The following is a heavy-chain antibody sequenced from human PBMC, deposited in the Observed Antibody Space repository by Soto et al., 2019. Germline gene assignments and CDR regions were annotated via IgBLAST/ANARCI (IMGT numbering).Heavy chain of an antibody. CDR2: IYSGGSS. V-gene: IGHV3-66*01. CDR1: GFTVSSNY. CDR3: ARDHYYGSGSYSDY. J-gene: IGHJ4*02. Sequence: EVQLVESGGSLVQPGGSLRLSCAASGFTVSSNYMSWVRQAPGKGLEWVSVIYSGGSSYYADSVKGRFTISRDNSKNTLYLQMNSLRAEDTAVYYCARDHYYGSGSYSDYWGQGTLVTVSS. D-gene: IGHD3-10*01.